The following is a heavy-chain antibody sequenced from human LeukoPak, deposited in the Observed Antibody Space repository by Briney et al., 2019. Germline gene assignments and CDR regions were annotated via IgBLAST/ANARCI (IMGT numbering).Heavy chain of an antibody. J-gene: IGHJ3*02. Sequence: GGSLRLSCAASGFTSSNYWVHWVRQAPGKGLVWVSRINSDGSSTNYADSVKGRFTISRDNAKNTLYLQMNSLRAEDTAVYYCARRISPNAFDIWGQGTMVTVSS. V-gene: IGHV3-74*01. D-gene: IGHD2/OR15-2a*01. CDR2: INSDGSST. CDR3: ARRISPNAFDI. CDR1: GFTSSNYW.